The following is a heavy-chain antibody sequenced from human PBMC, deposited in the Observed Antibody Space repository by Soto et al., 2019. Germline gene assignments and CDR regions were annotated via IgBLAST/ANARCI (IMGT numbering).Heavy chain of an antibody. D-gene: IGHD2-15*01. CDR2: INHSGST. CDR3: ARGRDPGQEDIVVVVAATEAFDI. Sequence: SETLSLTCAVYGGSFSGYYWSWIRQPPGKGLEWIGGINHSGSTNYNPSLKSRVTISVDTSKNQFSLKLSSVTAADTAVYYCARGRDPGQEDIVVVVAATEAFDIWGQGTMVTVSS. J-gene: IGHJ3*02. V-gene: IGHV4-34*01. CDR1: GGSFSGYY.